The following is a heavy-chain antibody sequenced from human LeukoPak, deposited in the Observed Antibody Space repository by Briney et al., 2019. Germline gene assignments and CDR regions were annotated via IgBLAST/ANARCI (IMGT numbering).Heavy chain of an antibody. CDR2: IYTSGST. V-gene: IGHV4-4*07. CDR1: GGSISSYY. CDR3: ARDGWFTPGQYYYYMDV. Sequence: SETLSLTCTVSGGSISSYYWSWIRQPAGKGLEWIGRIYTSGSTNYNPSLKSRVTMSVDTSKNQFSLKLSSVTAADTAVYYCARDGWFTPGQYYYYMDVWGKGTTVTVSS. D-gene: IGHD2-15*01. J-gene: IGHJ6*03.